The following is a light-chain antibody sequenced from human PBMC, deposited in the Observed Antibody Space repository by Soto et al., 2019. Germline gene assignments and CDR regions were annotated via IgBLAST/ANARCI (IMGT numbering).Light chain of an antibody. CDR2: GAS. CDR1: ESISRDY. J-gene: IGKJ2*01. V-gene: IGKV3-20*01. Sequence: IVLTQSPGTLSLSPGQRATLSCRASESISRDYLAWYQQRLGQAPRLLIYGASSGATGIPDRFSVSGYGTDFTLTISRLESEDFAIYYCKQYGGVPYTFGQGTKLEIK. CDR3: KQYGGVPYT.